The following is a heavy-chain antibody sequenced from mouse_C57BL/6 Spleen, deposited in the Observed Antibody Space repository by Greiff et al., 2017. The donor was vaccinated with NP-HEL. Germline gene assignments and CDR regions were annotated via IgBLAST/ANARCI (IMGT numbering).Heavy chain of an antibody. Sequence: QVQLKESGTELVKPGASVKLSCKASGYTFTSYWMHWVKQRPGQGLEWIGNINPSNGGTNYNEKFKSKATLTVDKSSSTAYMQLSSLTSEDSAVYYCAKNGYDRAWFAYWGQGTLVTVSA. CDR1: GYTFTSYW. CDR2: INPSNGGT. J-gene: IGHJ3*01. CDR3: AKNGYDRAWFAY. D-gene: IGHD2-2*01. V-gene: IGHV1-53*01.